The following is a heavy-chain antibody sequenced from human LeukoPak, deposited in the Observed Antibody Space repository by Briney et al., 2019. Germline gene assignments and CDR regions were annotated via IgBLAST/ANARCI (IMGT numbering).Heavy chain of an antibody. CDR3: AKDVRPGVHYFDY. J-gene: IGHJ4*02. CDR2: IRYDGSNK. V-gene: IGHV3-30*02. CDR1: GFTFSNAW. Sequence: GGSLRLSCAASGFTFSNAWMSWVRQAPGKGLEWVTFIRYDGSNKYYADSVKGRFTVSRDNSKNTLYLQMNSLRAEDTAVYYCAKDVRPGVHYFDYWGQGTLVTVSS. D-gene: IGHD3-16*01.